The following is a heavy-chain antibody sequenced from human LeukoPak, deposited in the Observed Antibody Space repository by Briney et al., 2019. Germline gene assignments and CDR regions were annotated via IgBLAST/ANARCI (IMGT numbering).Heavy chain of an antibody. J-gene: IGHJ4*02. V-gene: IGHV4-31*03. CDR3: ARVDTSIVATINFDY. Sequence: SETLSLTCTVSGGSISSGGYYWSWIRQHPGKGLEWIGYIYYSGSTYYNPSPKSRVTISVDTSKNQFSLKLSSVTAADTAVYYCARVDTSIVATINFDYWGQGTLVTVSS. CDR2: IYYSGST. CDR1: GGSISSGGYY. D-gene: IGHD5-12*01.